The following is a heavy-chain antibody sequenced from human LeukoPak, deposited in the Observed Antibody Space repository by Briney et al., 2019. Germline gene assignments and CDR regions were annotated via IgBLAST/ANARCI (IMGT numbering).Heavy chain of an antibody. V-gene: IGHV1-18*01. Sequence: GASVKVSCKASGYTFTSHGISWVRQAPGQGLEWMGWISAYNGNTNYAQKLQGRVTMTTDTSTSTAYMELRSLRSDDTAVYYCARDKLRFLEWLPMVRDHRVGYFDYWGQGTLVTVSS. CDR1: GYTFTSHG. CDR3: ARDKLRFLEWLPMVRDHRVGYFDY. J-gene: IGHJ4*02. D-gene: IGHD3-3*01. CDR2: ISAYNGNT.